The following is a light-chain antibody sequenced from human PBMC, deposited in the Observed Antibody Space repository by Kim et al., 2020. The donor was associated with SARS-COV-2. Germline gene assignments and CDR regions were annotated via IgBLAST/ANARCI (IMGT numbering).Light chain of an antibody. J-gene: IGKJ2*01. V-gene: IGKV3-20*01. CDR2: GAS. CDR3: QQYGSSPYT. CDR1: QSVSSST. Sequence: SPGERATLACRASQSVSSSTLAWYQQKPGQAPRLLIYGASSRATGIPDRFGGSGSGTDFTLTISRLEPEDFAVYYCQQYGSSPYTFGQGTKLEI.